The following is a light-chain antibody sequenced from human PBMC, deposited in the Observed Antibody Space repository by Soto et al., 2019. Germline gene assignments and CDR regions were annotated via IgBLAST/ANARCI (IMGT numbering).Light chain of an antibody. CDR3: QHSGNSHGT. Sequence: EIVLAHSPGTLSLSPWEIATLSCRASQTISSRYLTWYQQKPGQVPRLLIYGASSRATGIPDRFSGSGSGTDFTLTISRLEPEDVAVYYCQHSGNSHGTFGQGTKVDIK. J-gene: IGKJ1*01. V-gene: IGKV3-20*01. CDR2: GAS. CDR1: QTISSRY.